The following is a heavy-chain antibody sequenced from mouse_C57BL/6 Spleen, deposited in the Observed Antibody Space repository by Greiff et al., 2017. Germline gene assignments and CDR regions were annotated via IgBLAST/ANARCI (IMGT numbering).Heavy chain of an antibody. D-gene: IGHD2-13*01. CDR3: ARSDGDYVYWYFDV. V-gene: IGHV1-72*01. CDR2: IDPNSGGT. CDR1: GYTFTSYW. Sequence: QVQLQQPGAELVKPGASVKLSCKASGYTFTSYWMHWVKQRPGRGLEWIGRIDPNSGGTKYTEKFKSKATLTVDKSSSTAYMQLSSLTSEDSAVYDCARSDGDYVYWYFDVWGTGTTVTVSS. J-gene: IGHJ1*03.